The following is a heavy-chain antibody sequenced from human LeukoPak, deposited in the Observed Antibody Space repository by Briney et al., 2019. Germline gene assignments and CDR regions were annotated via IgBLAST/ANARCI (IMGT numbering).Heavy chain of an antibody. D-gene: IGHD3-3*01. V-gene: IGHV5-51*01. CDR1: GYRFNAYW. Sequence: HGESLKISCKGSGYRFNAYWIAWVRQMPGKGLEWMGIIYPGDSDTRYSPSYQGQVTISADKSITTAYLQWSSLKASDTAMYYCARGNYYFDYWGQGTLVTVSS. CDR2: IYPGDSDT. CDR3: ARGNYYFDY. J-gene: IGHJ4*02.